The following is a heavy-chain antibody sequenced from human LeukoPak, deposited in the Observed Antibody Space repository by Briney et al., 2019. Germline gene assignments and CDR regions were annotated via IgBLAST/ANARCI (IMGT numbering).Heavy chain of an antibody. CDR2: ISSSGSTI. CDR1: RLTFSSYE. V-gene: IGHV3-48*03. J-gene: IGHJ4*02. Sequence: GGSLRLSCAASRLTFSSYEMNWVRQAPGKGLEWVSYISSSGSTIYYADSVKGRFTISRDNAKNSLYLQMNSLRAEDTAVDYCARGFTSGSSNLDYWGQGTLVTVSS. D-gene: IGHD1-26*01. CDR3: ARGFTSGSSNLDY.